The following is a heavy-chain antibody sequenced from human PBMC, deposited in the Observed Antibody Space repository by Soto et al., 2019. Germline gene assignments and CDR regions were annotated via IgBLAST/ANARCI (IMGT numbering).Heavy chain of an antibody. Sequence: SVKVSCKASGYTFTSYYIHWVRQAPVQGLEWMGIINPSGGSTSYAQKFQGRVTMTRDTSTSTVYMELSRLRSEDTAVYYCAREAVEMATIMGYWGQGTLVTVSS. CDR1: GYTFTSYY. V-gene: IGHV1-46*01. D-gene: IGHD5-12*01. CDR3: AREAVEMATIMGY. CDR2: INPSGGST. J-gene: IGHJ4*02.